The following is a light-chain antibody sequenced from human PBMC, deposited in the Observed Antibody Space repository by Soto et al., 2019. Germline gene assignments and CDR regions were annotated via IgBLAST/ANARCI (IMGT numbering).Light chain of an antibody. J-gene: IGKJ3*01. V-gene: IGKV1-17*01. Sequence: DIQMTQSPSSLSASVGDRVTITCRASQGINNLLGWYQQGPGKAPKRLIYAASNLEGGVPSRFSGSGSVTEFTLTISSLQPEDFANYYCLQHDTYPFTFGPRTKVDVK. CDR2: AAS. CDR1: QGINNL. CDR3: LQHDTYPFT.